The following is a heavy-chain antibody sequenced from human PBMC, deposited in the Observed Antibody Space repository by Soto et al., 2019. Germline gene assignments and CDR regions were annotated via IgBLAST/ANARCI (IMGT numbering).Heavy chain of an antibody. D-gene: IGHD3-9*01. V-gene: IGHV2-5*02. J-gene: IGHJ1*01. CDR2: IYWDDDK. Sequence: QITLKESGPTLVKPTQTLTLTCTFSGFSLSTSGVGVGWIRQPPGKALEWLALIYWDDDKRYSPFLKSRLTITKDTSKNQVVLTMTNMDPVDTATYYCAQILRFFDWVSRVVIAEYFQHWGQGTLVPVSS. CDR3: AQILRFFDWVSRVVIAEYFQH. CDR1: GFSLSTSGVG.